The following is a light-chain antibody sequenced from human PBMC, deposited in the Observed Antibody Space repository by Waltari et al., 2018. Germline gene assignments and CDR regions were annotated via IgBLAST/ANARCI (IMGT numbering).Light chain of an antibody. CDR2: GAS. V-gene: IGKV1-39*01. Sequence: DIQMTQSPSSLSASVGDRVTITCRASQSISSYLNWYQQKPGKAPKLLIYGASSLQRGVPSRFSGSGSGTDFTLTISSLQPEDVATYYCQQSSSTPPWTFGQGTKVEI. CDR1: QSISSY. J-gene: IGKJ1*01. CDR3: QQSSSTPPWT.